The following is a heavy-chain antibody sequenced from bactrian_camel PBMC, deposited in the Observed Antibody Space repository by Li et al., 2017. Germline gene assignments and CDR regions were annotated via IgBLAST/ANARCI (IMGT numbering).Heavy chain of an antibody. CDR2: IDADGET. D-gene: IGHD4*01. CDR1: ESHNVDYC. Sequence: HVQLVESGGGSAQAGGSLRLTCVLTESHNVDYCMGWYRQTTGKEREEVAVIDADGETTYADSVKGRFALSQDNSKRTLYLQMNNLKPEDTSMYYCAAICSDYAVTGGPRLSENEYKYWGQGTQVTVS. V-gene: IGHV3S55*01. CDR3: AAICSDYAVTGGPRLSENEYKY. J-gene: IGHJ4*01.